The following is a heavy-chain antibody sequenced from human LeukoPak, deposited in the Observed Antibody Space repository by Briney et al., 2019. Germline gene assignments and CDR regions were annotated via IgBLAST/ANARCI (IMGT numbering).Heavy chain of an antibody. CDR2: ISGSGGST. D-gene: IGHD3-22*01. V-gene: IGHV3-23*01. CDR1: GFTLSSYA. CDR3: AKEAQIHYYDSSGYTQ. J-gene: IGHJ4*02. Sequence: GGSLRLSCAASGFTLSSYAMSWVRQAPGKGLEWVSAISGSGGSTYYADSVKGRFTISRDNSKNTLYLQMNSLRAEDTAVYYCAKEAQIHYYDSSGYTQWGQGTLVTVSS.